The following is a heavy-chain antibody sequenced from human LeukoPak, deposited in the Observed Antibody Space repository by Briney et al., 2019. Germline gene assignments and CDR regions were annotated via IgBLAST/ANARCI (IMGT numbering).Heavy chain of an antibody. CDR3: ARDTLYSSSWYYFDY. D-gene: IGHD6-13*01. V-gene: IGHV3-66*01. CDR1: GFTVSSNY. J-gene: IGHJ4*02. Sequence: GGSLRLSCAASGFTVSSNYMSWVRQAPGKGLEWVSVIYSGGSTYYADSVKGRFTISRENSKNTLYLQMNSLRAEDTAVYYCARDTLYSSSWYYFDYWGQGTLVTVSS. CDR2: IYSGGST.